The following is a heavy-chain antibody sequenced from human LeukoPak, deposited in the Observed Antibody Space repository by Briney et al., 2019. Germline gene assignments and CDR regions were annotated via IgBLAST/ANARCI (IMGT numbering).Heavy chain of an antibody. CDR3: ARGGIAAAGTGFYYYGMDV. V-gene: IGHV3-13*01. D-gene: IGHD6-13*01. J-gene: IGHJ6*02. CDR1: GFTFGSYD. Sequence: GGSLRLSCAASGFTFGSYDMHWVRQATGKGLEWVSAIGTAGDTYYPGSVKGRFTISRENAKNSLYLQMNSLRAGDTAVYYCARGGIAAAGTGFYYYGMDVWGQGTTVTVSS. CDR2: IGTAGDT.